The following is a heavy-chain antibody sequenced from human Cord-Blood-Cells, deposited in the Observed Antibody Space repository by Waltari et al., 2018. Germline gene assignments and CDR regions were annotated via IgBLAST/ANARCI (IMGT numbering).Heavy chain of an antibody. V-gene: IGHV4-39*01. CDR2: IYYSGST. CDR1: AGSISSSSHY. CDR3: ARQGGVIAARGRYFDY. D-gene: IGHD6-6*01. J-gene: IGHJ4*02. Sequence: QLQLQESGPGLVKPSATLSLTCTVSAGSISSSSHYWGWIRQPPGKGLEWIGSIYYSGSTYYNPSLKSRVTISVDTSKNQFSLKLSSVTAADTAVYYCARQGGVIAARGRYFDYWGQGTLVTVSS.